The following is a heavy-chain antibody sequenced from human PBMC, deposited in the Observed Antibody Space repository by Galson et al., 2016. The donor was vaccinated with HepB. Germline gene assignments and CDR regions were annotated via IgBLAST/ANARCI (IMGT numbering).Heavy chain of an antibody. Sequence: SLRLSCAASGFSFSSYAMNWVRQAPGKGLHWVSSISVSSGYRHYADSVKGRFTISRDNAKNSLYLQMHSLRVEDTAVYYCVRPYYFDNRGYFFDYWGQGTLDTVSS. J-gene: IGHJ4*02. V-gene: IGHV3-21*01. CDR3: VRPYYFDNRGYFFDY. CDR1: GFSFSSYA. D-gene: IGHD3-22*01. CDR2: ISVSSGYR.